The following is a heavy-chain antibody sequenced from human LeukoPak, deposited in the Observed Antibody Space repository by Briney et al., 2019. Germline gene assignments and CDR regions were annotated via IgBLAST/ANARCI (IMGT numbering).Heavy chain of an antibody. D-gene: IGHD3-22*01. V-gene: IGHV1-18*01. CDR2: IIPIFGTA. CDR1: GYTFTNYD. CDR3: ARNSGLPTKYYYDSSGYPGY. Sequence: ASVKVSCRTSGYTFTNYDINWVRQAPGQGLEWMGGIIPIFGTANYAQKLQGRVTMTTDTSTSTAYMELRSLRSDDTAVYYCARNSGLPTKYYYDSSGYPGYWGQGTLVTVTS. J-gene: IGHJ4*02.